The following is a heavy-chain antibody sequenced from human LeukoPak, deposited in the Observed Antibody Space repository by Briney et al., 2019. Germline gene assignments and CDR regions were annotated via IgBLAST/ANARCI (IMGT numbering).Heavy chain of an antibody. D-gene: IGHD6-19*01. CDR3: ARVLAGTSYYFDY. Sequence: PGGSLRLSCAASGFTFSSYEMNWVRQAPGKGLEWVSYTSSSSSYTNYADSVKGRFTISRDNAKNSLYLQMNSLRAEDTAVYYCARVLAGTSYYFDYWGQGTLVTVSS. CDR2: TSSSSSYT. V-gene: IGHV3-21*05. J-gene: IGHJ4*02. CDR1: GFTFSSYE.